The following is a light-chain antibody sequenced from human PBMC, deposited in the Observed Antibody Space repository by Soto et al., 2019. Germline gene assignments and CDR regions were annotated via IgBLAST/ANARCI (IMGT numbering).Light chain of an antibody. J-gene: IGLJ1*01. Sequence: QPVLTQSPSASASLGASVKLTCTLSSGHSSYAIAWHQQQPEKGPRYLMKLNSDGSHSKGDGIPDRFSGSSSGAERYLTISRLQSEDEADSYCQTWGTGIHYVFGTGTKATVL. CDR2: LNSDGSH. CDR3: QTWGTGIHYV. V-gene: IGLV4-69*01. CDR1: SGHSSYA.